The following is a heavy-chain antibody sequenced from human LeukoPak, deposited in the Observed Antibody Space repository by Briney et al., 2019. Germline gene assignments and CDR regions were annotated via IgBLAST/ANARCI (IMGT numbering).Heavy chain of an antibody. Sequence: GGSLRLSCAASGFTFSTYAMHWVRQAPGKGLVWVALIWYDGSNKYYADSVKGRFTISRDISKNTLYLQMNSLRAEDTAVYYCAKDAGNYYQRFFDYWGQGTLVTVSS. J-gene: IGHJ4*02. V-gene: IGHV3-33*06. CDR3: AKDAGNYYQRFFDY. D-gene: IGHD1-26*01. CDR2: IWYDGSNK. CDR1: GFTFSTYA.